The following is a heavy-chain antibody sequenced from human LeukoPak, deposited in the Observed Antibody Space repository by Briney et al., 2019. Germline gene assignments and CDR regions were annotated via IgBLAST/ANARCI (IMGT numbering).Heavy chain of an antibody. J-gene: IGHJ3*02. CDR1: GFSFYRYS. D-gene: IGHD3-22*01. CDR2: ITGRSSYI. CDR3: ARQALMGSSGYYPDAFDI. V-gene: IGHV3-21*01. Sequence: GGSLRLSCATAGFSFYRYSLIWVRQAPGKGLEWVASITGRSSYIYYADSVKGRFTISRDNSKNTLYLQMNSLRAEDTAVYYCARQALMGSSGYYPDAFDIWGQGTMVTVSS.